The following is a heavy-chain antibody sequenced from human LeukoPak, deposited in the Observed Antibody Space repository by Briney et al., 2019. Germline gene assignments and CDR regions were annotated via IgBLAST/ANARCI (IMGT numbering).Heavy chain of an antibody. V-gene: IGHV3-30*02. CDR2: IRYDGSNK. CDR1: GFTFSSYG. J-gene: IGHJ4*02. D-gene: IGHD3-3*01. Sequence: GGSLRLSCAASGFTFSSYGMHWVRQAPGKGLEWVAFIRYDGSNKYYADSVKGRFTISRDNSKNTLYLQMNSLRAEDTAVYYCAKVDTIFGVVIISAPDYWGQGTLVTVSS. CDR3: AKVDTIFGVVIISAPDY.